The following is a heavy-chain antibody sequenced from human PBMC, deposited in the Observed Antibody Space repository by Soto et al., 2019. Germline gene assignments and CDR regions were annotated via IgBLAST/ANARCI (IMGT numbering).Heavy chain of an antibody. J-gene: IGHJ3*02. D-gene: IGHD6-19*01. CDR2: IYHSGST. V-gene: IGHV4-4*02. Sequence: PSETLSLTCDVSGASISNDNWWSWVRQPPGKGLEWIGEIYHSGSTNYSPSLKSRVTISVDESKNQFSLKLSSVTAADTAVYYCAKDLGIAVSARRAFDIWGQGTMVTVSS. CDR1: GASISNDNW. CDR3: AKDLGIAVSARRAFDI.